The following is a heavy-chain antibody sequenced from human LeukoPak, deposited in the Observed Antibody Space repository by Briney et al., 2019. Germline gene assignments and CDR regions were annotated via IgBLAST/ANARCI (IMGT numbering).Heavy chain of an antibody. V-gene: IGHV3-21*01. J-gene: IGHJ6*03. Sequence: GGSLRLSCAASGFTFSSYSMNWVRQAPGKGLEWVSSISSSSSYIYYADSVKGRFTISRDNAKNSLYLQMNSLRAEDTAFYYCAKDTSLWTTYYYMDVWGKGTTVTVSS. CDR1: GFTFSSYS. CDR2: ISSSSSYI. CDR3: AKDTSLWTTYYYMDV. D-gene: IGHD3/OR15-3a*01.